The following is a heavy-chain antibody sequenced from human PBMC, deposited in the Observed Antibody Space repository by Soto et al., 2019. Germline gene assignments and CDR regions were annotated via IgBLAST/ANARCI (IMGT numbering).Heavy chain of an antibody. CDR1: GYTFTSYD. CDR3: VLXELVVVPAAFYYYGMDV. V-gene: IGHV1-8*01. D-gene: IGHD2-2*01. Sequence: ASVKVSCKASGYTFTSYDINWVRQATGQGLEWMGWMNPNSGNTGYAQKFQGRVTMTRNTSISTAYMELSSLRSEDTAVYYCVLXELVVVPAAFYYYGMDVWGQGTTVTVSS. CDR2: MNPNSGNT. J-gene: IGHJ6*02.